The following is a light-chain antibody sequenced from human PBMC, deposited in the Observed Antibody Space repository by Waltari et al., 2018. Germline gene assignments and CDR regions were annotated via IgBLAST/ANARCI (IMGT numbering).Light chain of an antibody. Sequence: QLMLTQSPSASASLGASVRLTCTLSSGHSSYAVAWHQQQPEKDPRYLMKVNSDGSHIKGDGIPDRFSGSSSGAERYLTISSLQSEDEADYYCQTGGFGIWVFGGGTKLTVL. CDR3: QTGGFGIWV. CDR2: VNSDGSH. V-gene: IGLV4-69*01. CDR1: SGHSSYA. J-gene: IGLJ3*02.